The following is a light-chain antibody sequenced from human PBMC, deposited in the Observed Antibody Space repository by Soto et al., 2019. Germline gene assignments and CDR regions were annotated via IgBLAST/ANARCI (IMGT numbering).Light chain of an antibody. CDR3: SSYTSSSTPVV. V-gene: IGLV2-14*01. Sequence: QSAPTQPASVSGSPGQSITISCTGTSSDVGGYNYVSWYQQHPGKAPKLMIYEVSNRPSGVSNRFSGSKSGNTASLTISGLQAEDEADYYCSSYTSSSTPVVFGGGTKLTVL. CDR1: SSDVGGYNY. CDR2: EVS. J-gene: IGLJ2*01.